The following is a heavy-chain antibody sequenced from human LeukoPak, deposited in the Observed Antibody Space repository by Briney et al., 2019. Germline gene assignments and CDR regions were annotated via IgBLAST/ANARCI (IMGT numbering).Heavy chain of an antibody. D-gene: IGHD6-6*01. J-gene: IGHJ4*02. CDR1: GFAFSSFT. V-gene: IGHV3-48*01. Sequence: PGGSLRLSCVASGFAFSSFTMNWVRQAPGKGLEWVSYLSGSSSTIYYADSVKGRFTIPRDNAKNSLFLQMNSLRAEDTAVYYCARELAYWGQGTLVTVSS. CDR3: ARELAY. CDR2: LSGSSSTI.